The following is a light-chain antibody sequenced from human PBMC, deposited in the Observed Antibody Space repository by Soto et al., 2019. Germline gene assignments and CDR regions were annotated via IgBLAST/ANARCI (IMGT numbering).Light chain of an antibody. CDR2: NVS. J-gene: IGLJ2*01. Sequence: QSVLTQPASVSASPGQSIIISCTGSSSDVGTYNFVSWYQQHPGKAPKLLLYNVSNRPSGISDRFSGSKSGNTASLTIAGLQAEDEADYYCGSYTSSDTRVVFGGGTQLTVL. CDR3: GSYTSSDTRVV. V-gene: IGLV2-14*03. CDR1: SSDVGTYNF.